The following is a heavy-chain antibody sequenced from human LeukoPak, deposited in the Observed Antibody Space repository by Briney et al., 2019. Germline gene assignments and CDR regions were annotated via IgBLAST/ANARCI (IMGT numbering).Heavy chain of an antibody. J-gene: IGHJ4*02. CDR3: AKEKIGGWYYFDY. CDR2: ISGTGTST. V-gene: IGHV3-23*01. Sequence: GGSLRLSCAASGFTFNSYAMSWVRKAPGKGLEWVSGISGTGTSTYYADSVKGRFTISRDNSKNTLYLQMNSLRAEDTAVYYCAKEKIGGWYYFDYWGQGTLVTVSS. D-gene: IGHD6-19*01. CDR1: GFTFNSYA.